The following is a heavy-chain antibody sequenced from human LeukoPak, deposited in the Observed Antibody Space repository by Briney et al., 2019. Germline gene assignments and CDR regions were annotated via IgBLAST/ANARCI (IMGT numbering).Heavy chain of an antibody. CDR1: GFAVNDNF. V-gene: IGHV3-53*01. Sequence: AGYLRLYCVGSGFAVNDNFMLWIRQAPGRGLEWISIIYASGGAFHSESVKGRFSAFRDTSKNTIFLQMNNLRAADTAMYYCVRRHDYWGQGTLVTVSS. CDR2: IYASGGA. J-gene: IGHJ4*02. CDR3: VRRHDY.